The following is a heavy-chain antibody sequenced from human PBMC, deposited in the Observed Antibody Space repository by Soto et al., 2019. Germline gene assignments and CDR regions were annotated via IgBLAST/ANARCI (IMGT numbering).Heavy chain of an antibody. Sequence: SETLSLTCTVSGVSISSGGYYWSWIRQHPGKGLEWVGYIYYSGSTYYNPSLKSRVTISVDTSKNQFSLKLSSVTAADTAVYYCASMTTVTTPFDYWGQGTLVTVSS. J-gene: IGHJ4*02. CDR2: IYYSGST. V-gene: IGHV4-31*03. D-gene: IGHD4-4*01. CDR1: GVSISSGGYY. CDR3: ASMTTVTTPFDY.